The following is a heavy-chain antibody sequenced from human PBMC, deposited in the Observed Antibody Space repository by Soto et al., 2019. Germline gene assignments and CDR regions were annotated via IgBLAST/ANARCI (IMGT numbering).Heavy chain of an antibody. V-gene: IGHV1-8*01. CDR3: GRKGAVDY. Sequence: QVQLVESGAEVKKPGASVKVSCKISGYTFTTYDINWVRQATGQGLEWMGWMNPNSGNTGYAQKFQGRVTMTRDTSISTAYMELSSLRSEDSAVYYCGRKGAVDYWGQGTLVTVSS. CDR2: MNPNSGNT. J-gene: IGHJ4*02. CDR1: GYTFTTYD. D-gene: IGHD3-16*01.